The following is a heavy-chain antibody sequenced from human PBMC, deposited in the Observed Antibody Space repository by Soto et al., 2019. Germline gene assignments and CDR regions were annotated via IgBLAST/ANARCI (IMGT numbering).Heavy chain of an antibody. V-gene: IGHV1-69*13. CDR1: GGTFSSYS. Sequence: SVKVSCKASGGTFSSYSISWVRQAPGQGLEWMGGIIPIFGTANYAQKFQGRVTITADESTSTAYMELSSLRSEDTAVYYCARFLAYYYDSSGYYDDAFDIWGQGTMVTVSS. J-gene: IGHJ3*02. CDR2: IIPIFGTA. CDR3: ARFLAYYYDSSGYYDDAFDI. D-gene: IGHD3-22*01.